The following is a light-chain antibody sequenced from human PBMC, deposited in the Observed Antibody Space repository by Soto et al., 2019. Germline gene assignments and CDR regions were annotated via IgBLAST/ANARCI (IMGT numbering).Light chain of an antibody. CDR1: SSDVGTYDY. CDR2: EVT. V-gene: IGLV2-14*01. Sequence: QSVLTQPASVSGSPGQSIAISCTGASSDVGTYDYVSWYQQYPDKAPKLIIYEVTQRPSGVSNRFSGSKSGNTASLTISGLQAEDEADYYCSSHTSVNTRVFGTGTKVT. CDR3: SSHTSVNTRV. J-gene: IGLJ1*01.